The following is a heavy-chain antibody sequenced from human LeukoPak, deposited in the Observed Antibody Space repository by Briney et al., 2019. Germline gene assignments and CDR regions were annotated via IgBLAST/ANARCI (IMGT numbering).Heavy chain of an antibody. CDR3: ARGLVGATYFDY. J-gene: IGHJ4*02. Sequence: PSETLSLTCAVYGGSFSGYYWSWIRQPPGKGLEWIGEINHSGSTNYNPSPKSRVTISVDTSKNQFSLKLSSVTAADTAVYYCARGLVGATYFDYWGQGTLVTVSS. D-gene: IGHD1-26*01. CDR1: GGSFSGYY. V-gene: IGHV4-34*01. CDR2: INHSGST.